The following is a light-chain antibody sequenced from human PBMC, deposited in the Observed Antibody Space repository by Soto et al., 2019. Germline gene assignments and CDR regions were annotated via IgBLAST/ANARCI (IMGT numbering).Light chain of an antibody. CDR2: GNS. CDR1: SSNIGAGYD. J-gene: IGLJ2*01. CDR3: QSYDSSLSGVV. V-gene: IGLV1-40*01. Sequence: QSVLTQPPSVSGAPGQRVTISCTGSSSNIGAGYDVHWYQQLPGTAPKLLIHGNSNRPSGVPDRFSGSKSGTSASLAITGLQAEDEADYYCQSYDSSLSGVVFAGGTKLTVL.